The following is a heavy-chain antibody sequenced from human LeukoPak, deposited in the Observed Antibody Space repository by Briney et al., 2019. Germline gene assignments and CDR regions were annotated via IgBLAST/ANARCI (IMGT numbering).Heavy chain of an antibody. CDR3: ARVGYSSAWYFFNF. J-gene: IGHJ4*02. D-gene: IGHD6-13*01. CDR1: GISFSSFG. CDR2: LSSTGTT. V-gene: IGHV3-23*01. Sequence: GGSLRLSCAASGISFSSFGMSWVRQTPEKGLEWVSTLSSTGTTFYADSVKGRFTISRANSENTLYLQMDSPTAEDTALYYCARVGYSSAWYFFNFWGQGTLVTVSS.